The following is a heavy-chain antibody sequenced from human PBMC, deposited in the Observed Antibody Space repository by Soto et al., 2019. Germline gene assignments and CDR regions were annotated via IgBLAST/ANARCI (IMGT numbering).Heavy chain of an antibody. CDR3: AAYSHKGY. D-gene: IGHD3-16*01. V-gene: IGHV3-66*01. J-gene: IGHJ4*02. CDR1: GFTVSNNY. CDR2: IYSGGST. Sequence: EEQLVESGGDLVQPGGSLRLSCAASGFTVSNNYMSWVRQAPGKGLEWVSLIYSGGSTYYADSVKGRFTISRDSSKNTLYLQMHSLRAEDTAMYYCAAYSHKGYWGQGTLVTVSS.